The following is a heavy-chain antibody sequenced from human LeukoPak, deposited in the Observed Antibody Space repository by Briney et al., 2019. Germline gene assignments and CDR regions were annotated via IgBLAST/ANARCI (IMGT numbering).Heavy chain of an antibody. CDR2: IIPIFGTA. Sequence: ASVKVSCTASGGTFSSYAISWVRQAPGQGLGWMGGIIPIFGTANYAQKFQGRVTITADKSTSTAYMELSSLRSEDTAVYYCARDLEGYDSSGYYYGRYFDYWGQGTLVTVSS. V-gene: IGHV1-69*06. D-gene: IGHD3-22*01. CDR3: ARDLEGYDSSGYYYGRYFDY. CDR1: GGTFSSYA. J-gene: IGHJ4*02.